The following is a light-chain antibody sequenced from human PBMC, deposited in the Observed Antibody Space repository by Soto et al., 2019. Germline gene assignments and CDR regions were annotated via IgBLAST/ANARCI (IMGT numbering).Light chain of an antibody. CDR2: GAS. Sequence: EIVMTQSPATLSVSPGESATLSCRASQSVRSNLAWYQQKRGQPPRLLIYGASTRATGAPARFSGSGSGTEFTLTIISRQSEDFADYYCHQYNIWPPLIFGGGTKVEIK. CDR1: QSVRSN. CDR3: HQYNIWPPLI. J-gene: IGKJ4*01. V-gene: IGKV3-15*01.